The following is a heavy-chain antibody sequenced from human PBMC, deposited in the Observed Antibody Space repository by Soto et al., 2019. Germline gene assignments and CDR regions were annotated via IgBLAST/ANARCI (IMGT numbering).Heavy chain of an antibody. CDR2: ISSSSIYT. CDR1: GFTFSSYS. Sequence: EVQLVESGGGLVKPGGSLRLSCVVSGFTFSSYSMNWVRQAPGKGLEWVSSISSSSIYTYYADSVKGRFTISRDNPKNSVYLQMNSLRAEDTAVYYCARDFKESQYYYYCMDVWGKGTTVTVSS. J-gene: IGHJ6*03. D-gene: IGHD3-10*01. CDR3: ARDFKESQYYYYCMDV. V-gene: IGHV3-21*06.